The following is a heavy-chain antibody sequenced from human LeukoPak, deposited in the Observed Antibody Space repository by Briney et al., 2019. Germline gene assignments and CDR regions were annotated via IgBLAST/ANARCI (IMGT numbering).Heavy chain of an antibody. V-gene: IGHV4-59*01. J-gene: IGHJ4*02. CDR3: ARVVYSYGSSFDY. D-gene: IGHD5-18*01. CDR1: GVSISSYY. CDR2: IYYSGST. Sequence: PSETLSLTCTVSGVSISSYYWSWIRQPPGKGLEWIGYIYYSGSTNYNPSLKSRVTISVDTSKNQFSLKLSSVTAADTAVYYCARVVYSYGSSFDYWGQGTLVTVSS.